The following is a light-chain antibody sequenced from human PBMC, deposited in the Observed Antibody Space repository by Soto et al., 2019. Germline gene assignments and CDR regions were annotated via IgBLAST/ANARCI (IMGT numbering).Light chain of an antibody. CDR3: ASYTSSTTVV. CDR2: GVN. V-gene: IGLV2-14*01. J-gene: IGLJ2*01. CDR1: SSDVGGYNY. Sequence: QSALTQPASVSGSPGQSITISCTGTSSDVGGYNYVSWYQQYPGKAPKLMIYGVNNRPSGVSDRFSGSKSGHTTSLTISGLQAEDEADYYCASYTSSTTVVFGGGTKLTVL.